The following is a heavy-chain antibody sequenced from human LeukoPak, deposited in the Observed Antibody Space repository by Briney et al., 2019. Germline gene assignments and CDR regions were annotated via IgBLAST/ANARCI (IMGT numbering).Heavy chain of an antibody. V-gene: IGHV4-30-2*01. CDR3: ARSRSRLWFGESNQVYFDY. D-gene: IGHD3-10*01. CDR1: GGSISSGGYS. J-gene: IGHJ4*02. Sequence: PSETLSLTCAVSGGSISSGGYSWSWIRQPPGKGLEWIGYIYHSGSTYYNPSLKSRVTISVDRSKNQFSLKLSSVTAADTAVYYCARSRSRLWFGESNQVYFDYWGQGTLVTVSS. CDR2: IYHSGST.